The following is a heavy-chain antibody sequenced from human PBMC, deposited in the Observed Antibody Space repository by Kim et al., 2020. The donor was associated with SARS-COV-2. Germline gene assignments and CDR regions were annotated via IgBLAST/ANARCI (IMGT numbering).Heavy chain of an antibody. CDR3: ARAKYSSSPDY. V-gene: IGHV4-31*02. Sequence: TYYTPSLKSRVTISVDTSKNQFSLKLSSVTAADTAVYYCARAKYSSSPDYWGQGTLVTVSS. D-gene: IGHD6-13*01. J-gene: IGHJ4*02. CDR2: T.